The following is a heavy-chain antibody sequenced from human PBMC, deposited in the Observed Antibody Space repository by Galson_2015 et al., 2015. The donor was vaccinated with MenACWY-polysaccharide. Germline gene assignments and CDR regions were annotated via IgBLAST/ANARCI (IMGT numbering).Heavy chain of an antibody. V-gene: IGHV1-8*01. CDR2: MNPNSGNT. D-gene: IGHD4-11*01. Sequence: SVKVSCKASGYTFTSYDINWVRQATGQGLEWMGWMNPNSGNTGYAQKFQGRVTMTRNTSISTAYMELSSLRYEDTAVYYCARVVRRKYSHSDYWGQGTLVSVSS. CDR1: GYTFTSYD. CDR3: ARVVRRKYSHSDY. J-gene: IGHJ4*02.